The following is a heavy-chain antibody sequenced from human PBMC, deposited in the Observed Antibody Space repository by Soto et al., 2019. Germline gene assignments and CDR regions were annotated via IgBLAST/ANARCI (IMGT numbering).Heavy chain of an antibody. CDR1: GGSISSGDYY. CDR2: IYYSGST. CDR3: ARARGARYLDY. J-gene: IGHJ4*02. D-gene: IGHD2-15*01. Sequence: QVQLQESGPGLVKPSQTLSLTCTVSGGSISSGDYYWSWIRQPPGKGLEWIGYIYYSGSTYYNPALKSQVTISVDTSKNQSSLKLSSVTAADTAVYYCARARGARYLDYWGQGTLVTVSS. V-gene: IGHV4-30-4*01.